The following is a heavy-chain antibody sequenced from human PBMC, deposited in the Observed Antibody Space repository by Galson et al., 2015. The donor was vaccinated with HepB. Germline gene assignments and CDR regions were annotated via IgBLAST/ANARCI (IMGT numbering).Heavy chain of an antibody. CDR2: TYYRSRWYN. CDR1: GDSVSSNSVA. V-gene: IGHV6-1*01. J-gene: IGHJ3*02. D-gene: IGHD3-10*01. CDR3: ARDIPRGNAFDI. Sequence: CAISGDSVSSNSVALNWIRQSPASGLEWQGRTYYRSRWYNDYALSVKSRITIHPHTSKNQFALQLNSVTPEDTAVYDIARDIPRGNAFDIWGQGTMVIVSS.